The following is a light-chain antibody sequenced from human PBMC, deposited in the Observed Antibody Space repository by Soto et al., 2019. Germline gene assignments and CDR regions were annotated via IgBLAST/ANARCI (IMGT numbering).Light chain of an antibody. V-gene: IGKV1-5*01. CDR3: QQYNSYPYT. CDR2: DAS. Sequence: IPMTQSPSTLSASVGDRVTITCRASQSVSSWLAWYQQKPGKVPKLLIYDASTLESGVPSTFGGSGSGTEFTLTISSLQPEDCATYFCQQYNSYPYTFGQGTKLEI. CDR1: QSVSSW. J-gene: IGKJ2*01.